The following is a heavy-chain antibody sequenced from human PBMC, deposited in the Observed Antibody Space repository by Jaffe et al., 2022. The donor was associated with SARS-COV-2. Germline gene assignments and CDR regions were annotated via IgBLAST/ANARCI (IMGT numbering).Heavy chain of an antibody. CDR2: IRSNT. Sequence: QVQLVQSGAEVKKPGASVKISCKASGYIFTNYAVHWVRQAPGQSLEWMGWIRSNTKPSQKFQDRVTITWDTSATTAYMELTSLRFDDTAKYYCARGPLTGRDGIDVWGQGTTVTVSS. CDR3: ARGPLTGRDGIDV. J-gene: IGHJ6*02. CDR1: GYIFTNYA. V-gene: IGHV1-3*04.